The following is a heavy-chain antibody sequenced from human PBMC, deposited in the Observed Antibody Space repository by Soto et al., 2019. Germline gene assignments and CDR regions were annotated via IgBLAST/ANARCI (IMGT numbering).Heavy chain of an antibody. Sequence: QVQLVQSGAEVKKPGASVKVSCKDSGYTFTSYDINWVRQATGQGLEWMGWMNPNSGNTGYAQKFQGRVTMIRNTSISTAYMELSRLRSEDTAVYYCAGVNYYGSGSYYPTDVWGQGTTVTVSS. CDR3: AGVNYYGSGSYYPTDV. CDR1: GYTFTSYD. CDR2: MNPNSGNT. D-gene: IGHD3-10*01. J-gene: IGHJ6*02. V-gene: IGHV1-8*01.